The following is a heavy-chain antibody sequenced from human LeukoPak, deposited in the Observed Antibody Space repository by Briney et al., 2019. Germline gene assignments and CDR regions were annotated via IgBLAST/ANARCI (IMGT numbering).Heavy chain of an antibody. CDR1: GYTFTGYY. CDR3: ARAQFRYFDWLLPDFDY. D-gene: IGHD3-9*01. V-gene: IGHV1-2*02. CDR2: INPNSGGT. Sequence: ASVRVSCKASGYTFTGYYMHCVRQAPGQGLEWMGWINPNSGGTNYAQKFQGRVTMTRDTSISTAYMELSRLRSDDTAVYYCARAQFRYFDWLLPDFDYWGQGTLVTVSS. J-gene: IGHJ4*02.